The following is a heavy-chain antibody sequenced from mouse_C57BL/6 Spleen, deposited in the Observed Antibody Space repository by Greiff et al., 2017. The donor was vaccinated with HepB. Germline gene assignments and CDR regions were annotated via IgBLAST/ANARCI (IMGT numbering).Heavy chain of an antibody. J-gene: IGHJ2*01. D-gene: IGHD1-1*01. CDR2: ISDGGSYT. CDR1: GFTFSSYA. Sequence: EVQVVESGGGLVKPGGSLKLSCAASGFTFSSYAMSWVRQTPEKRLEWVATISDGGSYTYYPDNVKGRFTISRDNAKNNLYLQMSHLKSEDTAMYYCARRFYYYGSYYFDYWGQGTTLTVSS. CDR3: ARRFYYYGSYYFDY. V-gene: IGHV5-4*01.